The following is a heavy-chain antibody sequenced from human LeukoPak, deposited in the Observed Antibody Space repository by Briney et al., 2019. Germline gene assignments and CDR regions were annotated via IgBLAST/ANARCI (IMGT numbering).Heavy chain of an antibody. D-gene: IGHD3-10*01. CDR2: IYYSGST. J-gene: IGHJ4*02. CDR3: VRYSYYYASGSQFDY. CDR1: GSSISSGGYY. Sequence: SQTLSLTCTVSGSSISSGGYYWSWIRQHPGKGLEWIGYIYYSGSTYYNPSLKSRVTISVDTSKNQFSLKLSSVTAADTAVYYCVRYSYYYASGSQFDYWGQGTLVTVSS. V-gene: IGHV4-31*03.